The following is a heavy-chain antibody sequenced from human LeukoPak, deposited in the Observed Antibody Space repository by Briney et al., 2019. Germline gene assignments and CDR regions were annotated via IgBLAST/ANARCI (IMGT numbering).Heavy chain of an antibody. V-gene: IGHV4-39*07. CDR3: ARPHSSFYDRGAFDI. CDR2: IYYSGST. D-gene: IGHD2/OR15-2a*01. J-gene: IGHJ3*02. CDR1: GDSISSSNSY. Sequence: SETLSLTCTVSGDSISSSNSYWGWIRQPPGKGLEWIGSIYYSGSTYYNPSLKSRVTISVDTSKNQFSLTLSSVTAADTGLYYCARPHSSFYDRGAFDIWGQGTKVTV.